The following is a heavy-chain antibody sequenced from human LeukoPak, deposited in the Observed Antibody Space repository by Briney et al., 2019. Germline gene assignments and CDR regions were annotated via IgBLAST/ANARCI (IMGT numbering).Heavy chain of an antibody. CDR1: GFTFSSYA. J-gene: IGHJ4*02. V-gene: IGHV3-30*02. Sequence: GGSLRLSCAASGFTFSSYAMHWVRQAPGKGLEWVAFIHYDGSNNYYADSVKGRFTISRDNSKNTLYLQMNSLRADDTAVYYCARALYDSSGYYSHFDYWGQGTLVTVSS. CDR2: IHYDGSNN. CDR3: ARALYDSSGYYSHFDY. D-gene: IGHD3-22*01.